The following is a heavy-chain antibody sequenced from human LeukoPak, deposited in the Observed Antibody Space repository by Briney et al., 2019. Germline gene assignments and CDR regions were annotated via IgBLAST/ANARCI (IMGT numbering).Heavy chain of an antibody. D-gene: IGHD2-15*01. J-gene: IGHJ6*02. Sequence: ASAKVSCKASGYTFTSYDINWVRQATGQGLEWMGWMNPNSGNTGYAQKFQGRVTMTRNTSISTAYMELSSLRSEDTAVYYCARGRLPCSGGSCYSSRYYYGMDVWGQGTTVTVSS. V-gene: IGHV1-8*01. CDR3: ARGRLPCSGGSCYSSRYYYGMDV. CDR1: GYTFTSYD. CDR2: MNPNSGNT.